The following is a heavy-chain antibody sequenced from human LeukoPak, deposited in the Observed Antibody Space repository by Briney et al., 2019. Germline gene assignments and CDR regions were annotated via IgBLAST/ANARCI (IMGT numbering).Heavy chain of an antibody. Sequence: GASVKVSCKGSGYTFTSHGISWVRQAPGQGLEWMGWISTYNGNTNYAQKLQGRVCMTTDTSTSTAYMDLRRLRSDETAVYYCARDLRYSSGWSASGMDVWGKGTTVTISS. V-gene: IGHV1-18*01. CDR2: ISTYNGNT. CDR1: GYTFTSHG. CDR3: ARDLRYSSGWSASGMDV. D-gene: IGHD6-19*01. J-gene: IGHJ6*03.